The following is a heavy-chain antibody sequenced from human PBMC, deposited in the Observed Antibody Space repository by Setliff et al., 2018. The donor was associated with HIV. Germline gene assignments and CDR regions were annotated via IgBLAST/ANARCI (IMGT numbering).Heavy chain of an antibody. Sequence: PSETLSLTCTVSGGPITTSTYYWGWIRQPPGKGLEYIGNIYQSGTTYYNSSLSSRVTMSLDTSKNQFYLKLNSVTAADTAVYYCTRHSTDPWSLLDYWGQGTLVTVSS. CDR2: IYQSGTT. J-gene: IGHJ4*02. CDR1: GGPITTSTYY. D-gene: IGHD4-4*01. V-gene: IGHV4-39*07. CDR3: TRHSTDPWSLLDY.